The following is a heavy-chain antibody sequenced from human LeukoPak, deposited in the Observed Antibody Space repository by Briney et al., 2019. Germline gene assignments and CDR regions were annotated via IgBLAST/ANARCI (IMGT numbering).Heavy chain of an antibody. CDR2: IMPLFGTA. V-gene: IGHV1-69*05. D-gene: IGHD4-17*01. CDR3: ARDVHGDYGSGWFDP. CDR1: GGTFNNSA. Sequence: SVKVSCKTSGGTFNNSAISWVRQAPGQGLEWLGGIMPLFGTAGYAQKFQGRVAITKDESTRTVYLELTSLTSDDTAVYYCARDVHGDYGSGWFDPWGQGTLVSVSS. J-gene: IGHJ5*02.